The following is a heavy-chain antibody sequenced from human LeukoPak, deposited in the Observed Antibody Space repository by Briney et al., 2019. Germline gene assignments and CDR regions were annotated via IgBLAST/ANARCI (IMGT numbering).Heavy chain of an antibody. CDR3: ARGMDSSGWYLLLYYYYYMDV. V-gene: IGHV7-4-1*02. CDR1: GYTFTSYA. Sequence: ASVKVSCKASGYTFTSYAMNWVRQAPGQGLEWMGWINTNTGNPTYAQGFTGRFVFSLDTSVSTAYLQISSLKAEDTAVYYCARGMDSSGWYLLLYYYYYMDVWGKGTTVTVSS. D-gene: IGHD6-19*01. J-gene: IGHJ6*03. CDR2: INTNTGNP.